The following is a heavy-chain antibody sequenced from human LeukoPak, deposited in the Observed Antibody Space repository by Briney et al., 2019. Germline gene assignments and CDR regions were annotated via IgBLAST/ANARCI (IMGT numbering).Heavy chain of an antibody. CDR1: GFSFSSYG. CDR2: ISYDGTNK. V-gene: IGHV3-30*18. Sequence: GSLRLSCAASGFSFSSYGMHWVRQAPGKGLEWVAFISYDGTNKYYADSVKGRFTISRDSSKNTVYLQMDSLRAEDTAVYYCAKRGDSGSHKHFDYWGQGTLVTVSS. J-gene: IGHJ4*02. D-gene: IGHD1-26*01. CDR3: AKRGDSGSHKHFDY.